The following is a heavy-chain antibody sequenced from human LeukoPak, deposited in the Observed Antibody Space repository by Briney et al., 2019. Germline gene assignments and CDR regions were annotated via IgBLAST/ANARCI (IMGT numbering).Heavy chain of an antibody. V-gene: IGHV3-30*18. CDR3: AKDKTDYTSPTSRNDF. CDR1: GFTFSYYG. D-gene: IGHD2-2*01. Sequence: GRSLRLSWAAAGFTFSYYGIYWVRQAPGKGPEWVAVISYDGSIKHYADSVKGRFTISRDNSKNTLSLQMNSLRVEDTAVYYCAKDKTDYTSPTSRNDFWGQGTLVTVSS. J-gene: IGHJ4*02. CDR2: ISYDGSIK.